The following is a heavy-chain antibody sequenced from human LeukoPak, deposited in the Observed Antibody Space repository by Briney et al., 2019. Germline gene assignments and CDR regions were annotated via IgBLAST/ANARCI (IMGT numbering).Heavy chain of an antibody. Sequence: RASVKVSCKASGYTFTRYGISWVRQAPGQVLEWMGWIGADNTNTNFAQKFRDRVIMATDTSTSTAYMEMRSLRSDDTAIYYCARDKSPYIMDVWGQGTTVTVSS. V-gene: IGHV1-18*01. D-gene: IGHD3-16*01. J-gene: IGHJ6*02. CDR2: IGADNTNT. CDR1: GYTFTRYG. CDR3: ARDKSPYIMDV.